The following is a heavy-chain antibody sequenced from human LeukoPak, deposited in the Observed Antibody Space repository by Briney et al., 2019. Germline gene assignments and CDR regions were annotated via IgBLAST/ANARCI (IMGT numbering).Heavy chain of an antibody. Sequence: ASVKVSCKASGYTFTGYYMFWVRQAPGQGVEWMGWINPNSGGTNYAQKFQDRVTMTSDTSISTGYMELSSLRSDDTAVYYCATYFLDTSARDWGQGTLVTVSS. CDR1: GYTFTGYY. CDR2: INPNSGGT. CDR3: ATYFLDTSARD. V-gene: IGHV1-2*02. D-gene: IGHD3-22*01. J-gene: IGHJ4*02.